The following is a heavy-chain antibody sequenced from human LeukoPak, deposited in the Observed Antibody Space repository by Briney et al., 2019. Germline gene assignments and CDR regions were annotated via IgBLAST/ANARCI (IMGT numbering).Heavy chain of an antibody. J-gene: IGHJ5*02. D-gene: IGHD3-16*01. Sequence: SVKVSCTASGGTFGSYAISWVRQAPGQGLEWMGGIIPIFGTANYAQKFQGRVTITADESTSTAYMELSSLRSEDTAVYYCARGGRAANWFDPWGQGTLVTVSS. V-gene: IGHV1-69*13. CDR3: ARGGRAANWFDP. CDR2: IIPIFGTA. CDR1: GGTFGSYA.